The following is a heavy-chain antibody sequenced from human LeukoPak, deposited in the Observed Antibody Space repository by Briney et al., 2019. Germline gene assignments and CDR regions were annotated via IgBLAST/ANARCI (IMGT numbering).Heavy chain of an antibody. CDR3: ARGISNRYSDRYFDY. Sequence: ASVKVSXKASGYTFTGYYMHWVRQAPGQGLEWIGWINPNSGGTNYAQKFQGRVTMTRDTSISTAYMELSRLRSDDTAVYYCARGISNRYSDRYFDYWGQGTLVTVSS. CDR2: INPNSGGT. J-gene: IGHJ4*02. CDR1: GYTFTGYY. V-gene: IGHV1-2*02. D-gene: IGHD6-13*01.